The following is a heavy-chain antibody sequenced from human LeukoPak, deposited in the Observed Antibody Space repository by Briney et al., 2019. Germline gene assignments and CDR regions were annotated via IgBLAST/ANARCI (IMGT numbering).Heavy chain of an antibody. CDR3: AKDLRGYSNSYYFDY. CDR2: ISGSGGTT. D-gene: IGHD4-11*01. CDR1: GFTFSTYA. Sequence: PGGSLRLSCAASGFTFSTYAMSWVRLAPGKGLNWVSAISGSGGTTYYADSVKGRFTISRDNSKNTLYLQVNSLRAEDTAVYYCAKDLRGYSNSYYFDYWGQGILVTVSS. V-gene: IGHV3-23*01. J-gene: IGHJ4*02.